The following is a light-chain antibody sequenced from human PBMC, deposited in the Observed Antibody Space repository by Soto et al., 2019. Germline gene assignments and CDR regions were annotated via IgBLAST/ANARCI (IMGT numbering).Light chain of an antibody. Sequence: DIQMAQSPSSLSASVGDRVTITCRASQTISNYLNWYQQKPGKAPKLLIYAASSLQSGVPSRFSGSGSGTDFTLTISSLQPEDSATYYCQHSYGTPRTFGQGTKVDI. CDR3: QHSYGTPRT. J-gene: IGKJ1*01. V-gene: IGKV1-39*01. CDR2: AAS. CDR1: QTISNY.